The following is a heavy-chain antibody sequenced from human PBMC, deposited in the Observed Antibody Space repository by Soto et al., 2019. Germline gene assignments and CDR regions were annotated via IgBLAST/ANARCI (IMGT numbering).Heavy chain of an antibody. CDR3: ARASTWIPYYHYGMDV. V-gene: IGHV3-53*01. CDR1: GFSVSSNY. J-gene: IGHJ6*02. CDR2: IYSGGNT. Sequence: EVQLVESGGGLIQPGGSLRLSCAASGFSVSSNYMSWDRQAPGKGLEWVSVIYSGGNTHYADSVKGRFTISKDNSNNTLYLQMNSLRAEDTAVYYCARASTWIPYYHYGMDVWGQGTTVTVSS. D-gene: IGHD5-18*01.